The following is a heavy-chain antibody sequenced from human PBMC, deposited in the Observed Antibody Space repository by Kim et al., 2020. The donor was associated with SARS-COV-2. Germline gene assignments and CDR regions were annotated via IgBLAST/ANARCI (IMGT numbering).Heavy chain of an antibody. CDR2: IYYSGST. V-gene: IGHV4-39*01. J-gene: IGHJ4*02. D-gene: IGHD3-3*01. CDR3: AGTDYDFWSGYAIIPTLY. Sequence: SETLSLTCTVSRGSISSSSYYWGWIRQPPGKGLEWIGSIYYSGSTYYNPSLKSRVTISVDTSKNQFSLKLSSVTAADTAVYYCAGTDYDFWSGYAIIPTLYWGQGTLVTVSS. CDR1: RGSISSSSYY.